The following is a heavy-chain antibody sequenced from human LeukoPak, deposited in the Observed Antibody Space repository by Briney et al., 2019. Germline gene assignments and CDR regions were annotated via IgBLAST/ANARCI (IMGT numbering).Heavy chain of an antibody. CDR3: ARHLGDPEWLLFLLPNGFDP. Sequence: GESLKISCKGSGYSFTSYWIGWVRQMPGKGLEWMGIIYPGDSDTRYSPSFQGQVTISADKSISTAYLQWSSLKASDTAMYYCARHLGDPEWLLFLLPNGFDPWGQGTLVTVSS. V-gene: IGHV5-51*01. CDR2: IYPGDSDT. CDR1: GYSFTSYW. J-gene: IGHJ5*02. D-gene: IGHD3-3*01.